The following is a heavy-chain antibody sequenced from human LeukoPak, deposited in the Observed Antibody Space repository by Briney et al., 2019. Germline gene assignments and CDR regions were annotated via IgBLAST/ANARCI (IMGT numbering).Heavy chain of an antibody. J-gene: IGHJ4*02. V-gene: IGHV3-48*01. D-gene: IGHD3-9*01. CDR2: ISSSSSTI. CDR3: ARIVILTGYYIDY. CDR1: GFTFSSYS. Sequence: GGSLRLSCAASGFTFSSYSMNWVRQAPGKGLEWVSYISSSSSTIYYADSVKGRFTISRDNAKNSLYLQMNSLSAEDTAVYYCARIVILTGYYIDYWGQGTLVTVSS.